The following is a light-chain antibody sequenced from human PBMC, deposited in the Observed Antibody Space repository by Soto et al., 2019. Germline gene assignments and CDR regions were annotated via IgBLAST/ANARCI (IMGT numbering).Light chain of an antibody. CDR2: DAS. CDR3: QQDNSYSIT. V-gene: IGKV1-5*01. CDR1: QSISSL. Sequence: DLQITQSPSTLSASVGDRVTITYRASQSISSLLAWYQQKPGKAPKLLIYDASSLESGVPSRFSGSGSETEFTLTISSLQPDDFATYYCQQDNSYSITFGQGTKVDIK. J-gene: IGKJ1*01.